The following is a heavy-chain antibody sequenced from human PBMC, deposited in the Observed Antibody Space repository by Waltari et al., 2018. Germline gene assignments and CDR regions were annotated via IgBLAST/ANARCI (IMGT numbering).Heavy chain of an antibody. Sequence: EVQLVESGGDLVQPGGSLRLSCAASGFTFSNYWMSWMRQAPGKGLEGVANINQAGTDKYYVDSVKGRFTISRDNARNSLYLQMSSLRVEDTAFYYCARASAVPGTRDYWGQGTLVTVSS. J-gene: IGHJ4*02. CDR1: GFTFSNYW. D-gene: IGHD6-19*01. CDR2: INQAGTDK. CDR3: ARASAVPGTRDY. V-gene: IGHV3-7*01.